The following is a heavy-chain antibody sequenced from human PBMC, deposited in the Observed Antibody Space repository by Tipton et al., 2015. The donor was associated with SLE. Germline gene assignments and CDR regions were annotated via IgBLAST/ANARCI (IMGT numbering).Heavy chain of an antibody. D-gene: IGHD2-2*01. CDR2: IIPILGIA. J-gene: IGHJ3*02. V-gene: IGHV1-69*09. Sequence: QLVQSGAEVKKPGSSVKVSCKASGGTFSSYTISWVRQAPGQGLEWMGRIIPILGIANYAQKFQGRVTITADKSTSTAYMELSSLRSEDTAVYYCARAGRSTSHDAFDIWGQGTLVTVSS. CDR1: GGTFSSYT. CDR3: ARAGRSTSHDAFDI.